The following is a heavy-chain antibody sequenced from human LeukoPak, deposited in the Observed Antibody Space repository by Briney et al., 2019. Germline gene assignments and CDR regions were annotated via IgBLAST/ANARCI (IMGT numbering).Heavy chain of an antibody. Sequence: GGSLSLSCAASGFTFSSYDMHWVRPATGKGLEWVSAIGTAGDTYYPGSVKGRFTISRENAKNSLYLQMDSLRAGDTAVYYCARGGPYEPPDYWGEGALVTVSS. CDR1: GFTFSSYD. D-gene: IGHD3-3*01. CDR2: IGTAGDT. V-gene: IGHV3-13*01. J-gene: IGHJ4*02. CDR3: ARGGPYEPPDY.